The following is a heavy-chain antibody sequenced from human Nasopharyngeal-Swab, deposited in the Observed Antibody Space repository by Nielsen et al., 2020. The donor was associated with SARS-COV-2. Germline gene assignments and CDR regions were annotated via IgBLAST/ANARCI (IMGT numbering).Heavy chain of an antibody. CDR1: GGSISSYY. J-gene: IGHJ3*02. CDR2: IYYSGST. CDR3: ARGGGLGYYDFWSGYSQTSDAFDI. Sequence: PETLSLTCTVSGGSISSYYWSWIRQPPGKGLEWIGYIYYSGSTNYNPSLKSRVTISVDTSKNQFSLKLGSVTAADTAVYYCARGGGLGYYDFWSGYSQTSDAFDIWGQGTMVTVSS. D-gene: IGHD3-3*01. V-gene: IGHV4-59*01.